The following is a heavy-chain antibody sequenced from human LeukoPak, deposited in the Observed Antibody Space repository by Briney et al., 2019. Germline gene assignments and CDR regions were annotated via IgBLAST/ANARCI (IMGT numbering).Heavy chain of an antibody. CDR3: ARQWHGVATPLDI. V-gene: IGHV5-51*01. J-gene: IGHJ3*02. CDR2: IYPGDSDT. D-gene: IGHD5-12*01. CDR1: GYKFTNYW. Sequence: GESLKISCKGSGYKFTNYWIGWVRQMPGKGLEWMGIIYPGDSDTRYSPSFQGQVTISADKSISTAYLQWSSLKASDTAMYYCARQWHGVATPLDIWGQGTMVTVSS.